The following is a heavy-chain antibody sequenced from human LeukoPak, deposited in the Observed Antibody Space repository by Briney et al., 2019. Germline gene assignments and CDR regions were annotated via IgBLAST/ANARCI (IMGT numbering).Heavy chain of an antibody. CDR1: GGSFSGYY. D-gene: IGHD3-22*01. V-gene: IGHV4-34*01. CDR2: INHSGST. CDR3: ARDLPVGYYYDSSGYYPYWYFDL. J-gene: IGHJ2*01. Sequence: SETLSLTCAVYGGSFSGYYWSWIRQPPGKGLEWIGEINHSGSTNYNPSLKSRVTISVDTSKNQFSLKLSSVTAADTAVYYCARDLPVGYYYDSSGYYPYWYFDLWGRGTLVTVSS.